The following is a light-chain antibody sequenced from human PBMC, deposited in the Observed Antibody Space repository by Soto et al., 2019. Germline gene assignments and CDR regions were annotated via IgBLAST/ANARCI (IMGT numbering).Light chain of an antibody. CDR3: QQRSNWPLLYT. Sequence: EIVLTQSPATPSLSPGERATLSCRASQSVSSYLAWYQQKPGQAPRLLIYDASNRATGIPARFSGSGSGTDFTLTISSLEPEDFAVYYCQQRSNWPLLYTFGQGTKLEIK. CDR1: QSVSSY. CDR2: DAS. V-gene: IGKV3-11*01. J-gene: IGKJ2*01.